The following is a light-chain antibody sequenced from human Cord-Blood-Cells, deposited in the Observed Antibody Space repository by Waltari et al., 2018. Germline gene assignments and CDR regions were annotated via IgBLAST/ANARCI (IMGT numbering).Light chain of an antibody. CDR1: QDIRNY. J-gene: IGKJ4*01. Sequence: DIQMTQSPSSLSASVGDRVTITCQASQDIRNYLNWYQQKPGKAPKLLNYDASNLETGVPSRFSGSGSGTDFTFTISSLQPEDIATYYCQQYDNLPLTFGGGTKVEIK. CDR3: QQYDNLPLT. V-gene: IGKV1-33*01. CDR2: DAS.